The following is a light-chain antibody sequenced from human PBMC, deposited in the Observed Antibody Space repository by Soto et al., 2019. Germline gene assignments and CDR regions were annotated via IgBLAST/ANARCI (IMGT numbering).Light chain of an antibody. J-gene: IGKJ2*01. CDR3: QQYNNWAYT. CDR1: QSVSSN. V-gene: IGKV3-15*01. CDR2: GAS. Sequence: DIVMTQSPATLSVSPGERATLSCRASQSVSSNLAWYQQKPGQAPRLLIYGASTRDTGIPARFSGSGSGTEFTLTISSLQSEDFAVYYCQQYNNWAYTFGQGTKLEIK.